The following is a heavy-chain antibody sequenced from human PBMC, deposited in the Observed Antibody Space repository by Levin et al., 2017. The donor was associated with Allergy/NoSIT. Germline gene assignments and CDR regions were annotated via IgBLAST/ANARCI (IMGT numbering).Heavy chain of an antibody. D-gene: IGHD2-8*02. CDR2: IYYSGST. Sequence: SQTLSLTCTVSGGSISSYYWSWIRQPPGKGLEWIGYIYYSGSTNYNPSLKSRVTISVDTSKNQFSLKLSSVTAADTAVYYCARGGGVCYIEDCAFDIWGQGTMVTVSS. CDR1: GGSISSYY. J-gene: IGHJ3*02. V-gene: IGHV4-59*01. CDR3: ARGGGVCYIEDCAFDI.